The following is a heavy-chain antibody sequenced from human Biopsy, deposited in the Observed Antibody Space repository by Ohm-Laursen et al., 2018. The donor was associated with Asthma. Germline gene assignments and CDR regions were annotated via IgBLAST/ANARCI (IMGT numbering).Heavy chain of an antibody. CDR3: ARDGPVGAPSDY. D-gene: IGHD1-26*01. CDR1: GYTFTSYG. Sequence: ASSVKDACKVSGYTFTSYGISSVRQAPGQGLEWMGRNIAYNGNTNYAQKLQGRVTMTTDTSTSTAYMELRSLGSDDPAVYYCARDGPVGAPSDYWGQGTLVTVSS. CDR2: NIAYNGNT. V-gene: IGHV1-18*04. J-gene: IGHJ4*02.